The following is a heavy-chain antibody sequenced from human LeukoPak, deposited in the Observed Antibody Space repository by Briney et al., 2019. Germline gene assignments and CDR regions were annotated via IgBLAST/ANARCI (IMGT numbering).Heavy chain of an antibody. D-gene: IGHD1-14*01. CDR2: ISAYNGNT. CDR3: AREWGLALGEPLGDY. J-gene: IGHJ4*02. V-gene: IGHV1-18*04. CDR1: GYTFTVYY. Sequence: ASVKVSCKASGYTFTVYYMHWVRQAPGQGLEWMGWISAYNGNTNYAQKLQGRVTMTTDTSTSTAYMELRSLRSDDTAVYYCAREWGLALGEPLGDYWGQGTLVTVSS.